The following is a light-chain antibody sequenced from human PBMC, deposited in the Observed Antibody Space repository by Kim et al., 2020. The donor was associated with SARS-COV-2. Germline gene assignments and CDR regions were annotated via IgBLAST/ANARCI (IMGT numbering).Light chain of an antibody. CDR1: TSNIGSNY. J-gene: IGLJ3*02. Sequence: QSVLTQPPSASGTPGQRVAISCSGNTSNIGSNYVYWYHQLPGTAPKLLIYKNNQRPSGVPDRFSGSKSGTSASLAISGLRSEDEADYSCAAWDDSLSGRVFGGGTKLTVL. V-gene: IGLV1-47*01. CDR3: AAWDDSLSGRV. CDR2: KNN.